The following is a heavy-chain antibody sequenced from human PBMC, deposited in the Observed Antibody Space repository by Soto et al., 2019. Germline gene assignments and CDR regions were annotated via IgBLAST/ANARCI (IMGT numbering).Heavy chain of an antibody. CDR2: IDPSDSYT. V-gene: IGHV5-10-1*01. D-gene: IGHD5-12*01. CDR3: ARGDEGGYTNYYYYGMDV. CDR1: GYSFTSYW. J-gene: IGHJ6*02. Sequence: GESLKISCKGSGYSFTSYWISWVRQMPGKGLEWMGRIDPSDSYTNYSPSFQGHVTISADKSISTAYLQWSSLKASDTAMYYCARGDEGGYTNYYYYGMDVWGQGTTVTVSS.